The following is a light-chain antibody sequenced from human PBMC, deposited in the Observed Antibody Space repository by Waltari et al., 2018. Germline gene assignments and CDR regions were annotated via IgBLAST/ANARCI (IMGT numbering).Light chain of an antibody. J-gene: IGLJ1*01. CDR3: CSYAGSGTYV. Sequence: QSALTQPASVSGTPGQSITISCTGTNSAVGNYNLVSWYQHHPGEAPKLMICEVIKRPSGVSNRFSGSKSGNMASLTISGLQAEDEADYYCCSYAGSGTYVFGTGTKVTVL. V-gene: IGLV2-23*02. CDR1: NSAVGNYNL. CDR2: EVI.